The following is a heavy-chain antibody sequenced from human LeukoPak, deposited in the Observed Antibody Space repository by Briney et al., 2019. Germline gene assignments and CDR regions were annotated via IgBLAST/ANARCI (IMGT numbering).Heavy chain of an antibody. CDR2: ISSSSSTI. J-gene: IGHJ4*02. Sequence: GGSLRLSCAASGFTFSSYSMNWVRQAPGKGLEWVSYISSSSSTIYYADSVKGRFTISRDNAKNSLYLQMNSLRAEDTAVYYCAKVVRPSGSYYSPPFDDWGQGTLVTVSS. V-gene: IGHV3-48*01. CDR1: GFTFSSYS. CDR3: AKVVRPSGSYYSPPFDD. D-gene: IGHD3-10*01.